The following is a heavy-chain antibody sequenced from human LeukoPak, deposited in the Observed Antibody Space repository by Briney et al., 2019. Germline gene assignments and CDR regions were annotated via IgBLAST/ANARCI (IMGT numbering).Heavy chain of an antibody. CDR3: ARGYSGYGPYNWFDP. D-gene: IGHD5-12*01. CDR1: GYTFTSFH. CDR2: MNVNSGDT. Sequence: ASVKVSCEASGYTFTSFHINWVRQATGQGLEWMGWMNVNSGDTGYARKFQGRVTMTRNISISTAYMELSSLRSEDTAVYYCARGYSGYGPYNWFDPWGQGTLVTVSS. V-gene: IGHV1-8*01. J-gene: IGHJ5*02.